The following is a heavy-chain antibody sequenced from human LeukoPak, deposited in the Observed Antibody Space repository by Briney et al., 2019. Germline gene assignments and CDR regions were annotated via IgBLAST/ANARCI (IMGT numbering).Heavy chain of an antibody. J-gene: IGHJ4*02. CDR3: GRESPIQYYDSSGYYPAFHRRIDY. CDR2: ISAYNGNT. V-gene: IGHV1-18*01. Sequence: WASVNLSFTASGYTFTIYGISWVRQAPGQGLEWMGWISAYNGNTNYSQKLQGRVTITTDTSTSTAYMELRSLRSDDTAVYYCGRESPIQYYDSSGYYPAFHRRIDYWGQGTLVTVSS. CDR1: GYTFTIYG. D-gene: IGHD3-22*01.